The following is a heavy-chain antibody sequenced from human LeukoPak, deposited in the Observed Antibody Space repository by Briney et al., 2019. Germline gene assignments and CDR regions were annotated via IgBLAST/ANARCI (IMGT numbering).Heavy chain of an antibody. Sequence: GGSLRLSCAASGFTFSTYSMNWVRQAPGKGLEWVSYISGSSTTIYYADSVKGRFTISRDNSKNTLYLQMNSLRAEDTAVYYCARASSGYYGSGSYKAYFDYWGQGTLVTVSS. CDR2: ISGSSTTI. CDR1: GFTFSTYS. J-gene: IGHJ4*02. V-gene: IGHV3-48*01. D-gene: IGHD3-10*01. CDR3: ARASSGYYGSGSYKAYFDY.